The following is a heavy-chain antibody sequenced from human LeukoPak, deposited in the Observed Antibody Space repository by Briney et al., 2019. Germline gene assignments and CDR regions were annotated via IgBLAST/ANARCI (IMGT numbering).Heavy chain of an antibody. D-gene: IGHD3-22*01. CDR2: IYSGGST. CDR3: ARHGLYDSRGRAPFDY. Sequence: GGSLTLSCAASGFTVSSNFMSWVRQAPGKGLEWVSVIYSGGSTYYAGSVKGRFTISRYNSKNTLYLQMNSLRAEDTGVYYCARHGLYDSRGRAPFDYWGQGTLVTVSS. J-gene: IGHJ4*02. V-gene: IGHV3-53*01. CDR1: GFTVSSNF.